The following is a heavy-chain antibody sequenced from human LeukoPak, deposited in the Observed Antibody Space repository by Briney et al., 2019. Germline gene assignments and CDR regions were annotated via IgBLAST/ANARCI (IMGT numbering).Heavy chain of an antibody. CDR3: ARDHGDYVYYYYMDV. Sequence: GGSLRLSCAASGFTFSSYAMHWVRQAPGKGLEYVSAISSNGGSTYYASSVKGRFTISRDNSKNTLYLQMGSLRAEDMAVYYCARDHGDYVYYYYMDVWGKGTTVTVSS. CDR2: ISSNGGST. J-gene: IGHJ6*03. CDR1: GFTFSSYA. D-gene: IGHD4-17*01. V-gene: IGHV3-64*01.